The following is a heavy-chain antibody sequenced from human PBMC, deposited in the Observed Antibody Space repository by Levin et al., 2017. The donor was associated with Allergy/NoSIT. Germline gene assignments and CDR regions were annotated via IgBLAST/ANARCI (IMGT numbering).Heavy chain of an antibody. J-gene: IGHJ4*02. CDR3: AKGSYFDY. V-gene: IGHV3-30*18. Sequence: GGSLRLSCAASGFTFSSYGMHWVRQAPGKGLEWVAVISYDGSNKYYADSVKGRFTISRDNSKNTLYLQMNSLRAEDTAVYYCAKGSYFDYWGQGTLVTVSS. CDR2: ISYDGSNK. CDR1: GFTFSSYG.